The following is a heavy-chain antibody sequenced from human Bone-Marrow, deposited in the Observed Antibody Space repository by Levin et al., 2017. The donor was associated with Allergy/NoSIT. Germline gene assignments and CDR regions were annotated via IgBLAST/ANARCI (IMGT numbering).Heavy chain of an antibody. CDR3: AKGGRGYDFAVDAFDI. J-gene: IGHJ3*02. CDR2: ISYAGGRE. V-gene: IGHV3-30*18. D-gene: IGHD3-10*01. Sequence: GGSLRLSCAASGFTFTSYGMHWLRQAPGKELEWMAVISYAGGREYYAESVKGRFTISRDNSRNTLYLQMNRLRVEDTAVYYCAKGGRGYDFAVDAFDIWGQGTMVTVSS. CDR1: GFTFTSYG.